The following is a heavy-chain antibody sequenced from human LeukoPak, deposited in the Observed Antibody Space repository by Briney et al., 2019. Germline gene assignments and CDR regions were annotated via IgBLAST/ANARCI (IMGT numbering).Heavy chain of an antibody. CDR3: AKDGDYHFFDY. J-gene: IGHJ4*02. V-gene: IGHV3-23*01. D-gene: IGHD5-12*01. Sequence: PGGSRRLSCAASGFTFSSYVMSWVRQAPGKGLEWVSVISGGGGSTHHADSVKGGFTISRDTSKNTLYLQMNSLRAEDTAVYFCAKDGDYHFFDYWGQGTLVTVSS. CDR2: ISGGGGST. CDR1: GFTFSSYV.